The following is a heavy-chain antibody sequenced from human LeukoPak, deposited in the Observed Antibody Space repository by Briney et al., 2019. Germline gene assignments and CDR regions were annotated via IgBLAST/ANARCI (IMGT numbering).Heavy chain of an antibody. J-gene: IGHJ4*02. D-gene: IGHD4-23*01. Sequence: SETLSLTCAVYGGSFSGYYWSWIRQPPGKGLEWIGEINHSESTNYNPSLKSRVTISVDTSKNQFSLKLSSVTAADTAVYYCARGHPYGGVLYYFDYWGQGTLVTVSS. V-gene: IGHV4-34*01. CDR2: INHSEST. CDR1: GGSFSGYY. CDR3: ARGHPYGGVLYYFDY.